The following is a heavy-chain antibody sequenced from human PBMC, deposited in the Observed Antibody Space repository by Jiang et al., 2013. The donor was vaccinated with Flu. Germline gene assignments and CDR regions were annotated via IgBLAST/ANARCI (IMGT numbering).Heavy chain of an antibody. CDR1: GFIFSNAW. Sequence: QLLESGGGLVKPGGSLRLSCGVSGFIFSNAWWNWVRQAPGKGLEWVGRVKSKTDGETTDYAAPVNGRFSISRDDSKDTLYLQMNSLKTEDTAVYYCTTLTVTDIHFDYWGQGTLVTVSS. V-gene: IGHV3-15*07. CDR2: VKSKTDGETT. J-gene: IGHJ4*02. D-gene: IGHD4-17*01. CDR3: TTLTVTDIHFDY.